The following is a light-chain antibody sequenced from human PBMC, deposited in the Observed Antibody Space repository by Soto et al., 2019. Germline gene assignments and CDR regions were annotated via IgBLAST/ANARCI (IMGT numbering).Light chain of an antibody. CDR1: SNNVGDYKY. CDR2: DVS. J-gene: IGLJ1*01. Sequence: QSVLTQPRSVSGSPGQSVTISGPGTSNNVGDYKYVSWYQQHQGEAPKVMIYDVSKRPSGVPDRFSGSKSGKTASMTISGLQAEDEADYYCCSYAGSYVFGTGTKVTVL. CDR3: CSYAGSYV. V-gene: IGLV2-11*01.